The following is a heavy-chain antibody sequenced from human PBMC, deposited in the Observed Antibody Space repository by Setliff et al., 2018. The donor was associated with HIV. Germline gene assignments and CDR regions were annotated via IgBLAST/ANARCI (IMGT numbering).Heavy chain of an antibody. J-gene: IGHJ6*02. V-gene: IGHV3-9*01. CDR2: ISWNSGSI. CDR3: ARDQFTWNDHDQNNHYYGMDV. D-gene: IGHD1-1*01. Sequence: GGSLRLSCAASGFTFDDYAMHWVRQAPGKGLEWVSGISWNSGSIGYADSVKGRFTISRDNAKNSLYLQMNSLRAEDTAVYYCARDQFTWNDHDQNNHYYGMDVWGQGTTVTVSS. CDR1: GFTFDDYA.